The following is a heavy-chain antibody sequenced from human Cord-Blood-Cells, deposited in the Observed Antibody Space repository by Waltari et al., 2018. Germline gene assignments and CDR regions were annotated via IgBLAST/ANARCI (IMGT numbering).Heavy chain of an antibody. CDR1: GYISTSYD. J-gene: IGHJ6*02. CDR2: MNPNSGNT. Sequence: VQLVQSGAEVKKPGASVKVPCKASGYISTSYDINWVRKATGKGTEWMGWMNPNSGNTGYAQKFQGRVTMTRNTSISTAYMELSSLRSEDTAVYYCAMHERGYSYGYYYYYGMDVWGQGTTVTVSS. D-gene: IGHD5-18*01. V-gene: IGHV1-8*01. CDR3: AMHERGYSYGYYYYYGMDV.